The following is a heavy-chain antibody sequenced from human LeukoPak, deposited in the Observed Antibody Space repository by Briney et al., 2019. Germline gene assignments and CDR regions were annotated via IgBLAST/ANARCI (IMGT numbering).Heavy chain of an antibody. V-gene: IGHV4-38-2*02. J-gene: IGHJ4*02. Sequence: SETLSLTCTVSGYSINSGYYWGWIRQPPGKGLEWIGIIYHSGSTYYNPSLKSRVTISVDTSKNQFSLKLSSVTAADTAVYYCARAGGGYLDYWGQGTLVTVSS. CDR2: IYHSGST. CDR1: GYSINSGYY. CDR3: ARAGGGYLDY. D-gene: IGHD2-15*01.